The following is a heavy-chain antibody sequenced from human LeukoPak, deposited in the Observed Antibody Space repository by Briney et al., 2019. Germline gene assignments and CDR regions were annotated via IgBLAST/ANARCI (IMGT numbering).Heavy chain of an antibody. J-gene: IGHJ6*03. CDR1: GGSFSGYY. CDR2: INHSGST. Sequence: PSETLSLTCAVYGGSFSGYYWSWIRQPPGKGLEWIGEINHSGSTNYNPSLKSRVTISVDTSKNQFSLKLSSVTAADTAVYYCARGRGPKHYYYYYYMDVWGKGTTVTVSS. CDR3: ARGRGPKHYYYYYYMDV. V-gene: IGHV4-34*01.